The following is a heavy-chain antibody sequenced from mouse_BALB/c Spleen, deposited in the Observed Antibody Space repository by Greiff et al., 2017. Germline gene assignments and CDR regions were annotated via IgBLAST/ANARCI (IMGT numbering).Heavy chain of an antibody. Sequence: VQLKESGGGLVKPGGSLKLSCAASGFTFSSYAMSWVRQTPEKRLEWVASISSGGSTYYPDSVKGRFTISRDNARNILYLQMSSLRSEDTAMYYCANALITTVAPFAYWGQGTLVTVSA. CDR3: ANALITTVAPFAY. D-gene: IGHD1-1*01. V-gene: IGHV5-6-5*01. CDR2: ISSGGST. CDR1: GFTFSSYA. J-gene: IGHJ3*01.